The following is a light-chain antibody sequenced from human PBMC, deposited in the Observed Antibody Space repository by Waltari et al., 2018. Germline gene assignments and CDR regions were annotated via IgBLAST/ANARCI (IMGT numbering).Light chain of an antibody. Sequence: SYELTQPPSVSVSPGQTATITCSGGKLEHKYVCWYQQKPGQSHVLVIYQDYIRPSVIPERFSGSNSGNTATLTIGGTQAMDEADYYCQAWDIRTANYVFGTGTKVTVL. CDR3: QAWDIRTANYV. V-gene: IGLV3-1*01. J-gene: IGLJ1*01. CDR1: KLEHKY. CDR2: QDY.